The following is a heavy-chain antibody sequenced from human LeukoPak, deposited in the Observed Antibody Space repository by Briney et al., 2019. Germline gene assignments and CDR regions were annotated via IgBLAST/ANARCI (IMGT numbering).Heavy chain of an antibody. CDR1: GFTFSSYS. CDR3: ARGLDSSSWYFDY. V-gene: IGHV3-21*01. D-gene: IGHD6-13*01. J-gene: IGHJ4*02. CDR2: ISSSSSYI. Sequence: GGSLRLSCAASGFTFSSYSMNWVRQAPGKGLEWVSSISSSSSYIYYADSVKGRFTISRDNAKNTLYLQMNSLRAEDTAVYYCARGLDSSSWYFDYWGQGTLVTVSS.